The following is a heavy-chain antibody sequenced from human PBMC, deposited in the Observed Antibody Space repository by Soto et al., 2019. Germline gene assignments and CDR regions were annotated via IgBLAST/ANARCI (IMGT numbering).Heavy chain of an antibody. D-gene: IGHD7-27*01. J-gene: IGHJ5*02. CDR2: ISGSGGST. CDR3: AKWGNGWFDP. V-gene: IGHV3-23*01. Sequence: EVQLLESGGGLVQPGGSLRLSCAASGFTFSSYAMSWVRQAPGKGLEWVSAISGSGGSTYYADSVKGRFTISRDNSKNTLYVQMNSLRVEDTAVDYCAKWGNGWFDPWGQGTLVTVSS. CDR1: GFTFSSYA.